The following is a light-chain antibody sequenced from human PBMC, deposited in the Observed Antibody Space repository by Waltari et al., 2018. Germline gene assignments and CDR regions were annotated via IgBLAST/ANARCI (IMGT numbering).Light chain of an antibody. CDR3: QQYNNWLRT. Sequence: EIVMTQSPATLSVSPGERATLSCRARQSVSSNLAWYQQKPGQAPRLLIYGASTRATGIPARFSGSGSGTEFTLTISSLQSEDFAVYYCQQYNNWLRTFGQGTKVEIK. CDR1: QSVSSN. J-gene: IGKJ1*01. CDR2: GAS. V-gene: IGKV3-15*01.